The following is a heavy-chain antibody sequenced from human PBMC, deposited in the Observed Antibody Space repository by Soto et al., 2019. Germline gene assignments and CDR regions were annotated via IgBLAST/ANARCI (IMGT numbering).Heavy chain of an antibody. CDR1: GFTFSSYW. V-gene: IGHV3-7*05. CDR2: IKPDGSQK. Sequence: PGGSLRLSCAASGFTFSSYWMSWVRQAPGKGLEWVANIKPDGSQKWYVDSVKGRFTISRDNAKKSLYLQMNSLRAEDTAVYYCTTDPVTMIVVVPSSGWGQGTLVTVSS. CDR3: TTDPVTMIVVVPSSG. J-gene: IGHJ4*02. D-gene: IGHD3-22*01.